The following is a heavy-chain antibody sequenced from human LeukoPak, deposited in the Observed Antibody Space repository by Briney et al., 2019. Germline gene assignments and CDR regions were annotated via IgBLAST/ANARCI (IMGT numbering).Heavy chain of an antibody. J-gene: IGHJ5*02. CDR2: IIPIFGTA. D-gene: IGHD3-10*01. CDR3: ARGLLWFGDIRGNWFDP. Sequence: ASGKVSCKASGGTFSSYAISWVRQAPGQGLEWMGGIIPIFGTANYAQKFQGRVTITTDESTSTAYMELSSLRSEDTAVYYCARGLLWFGDIRGNWFDPWGQGTLVTVSS. CDR1: GGTFSSYA. V-gene: IGHV1-69*05.